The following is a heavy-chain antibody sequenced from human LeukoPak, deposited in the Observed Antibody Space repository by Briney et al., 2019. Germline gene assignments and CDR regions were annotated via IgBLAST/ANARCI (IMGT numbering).Heavy chain of an antibody. D-gene: IGHD3-22*01. J-gene: IGHJ4*02. CDR3: ARGDYDSGGDY. CDR2: IYYSGST. V-gene: IGHV4-59*01. CDR1: GFTFSDYY. Sequence: LRLSCAASGFTFSDYYMSWIRQPPGKGLEWIGYIYYSGSTNYNPSLKSRVTISVDTSKNQFSLKLSSVTAADTAVYYCARGDYDSGGDYWGQGTLVTVSS.